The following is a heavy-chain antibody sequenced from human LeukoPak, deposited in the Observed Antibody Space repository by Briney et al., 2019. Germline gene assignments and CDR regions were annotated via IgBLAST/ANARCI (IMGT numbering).Heavy chain of an antibody. Sequence: KPGGSLRLSCTASGLTFSTSGFNWVCQAPGKGLEWVASIGPTGSDRYHADSIKGRFTISRDNAKNSLYLQMNSLRAEDTAVYYCASYIRAPFDTWGQGTMITVSS. CDR3: ASYIRAPFDT. D-gene: IGHD3-10*01. CDR1: GLTFSTSG. J-gene: IGHJ3*02. V-gene: IGHV3-21*01. CDR2: IGPTGSDR.